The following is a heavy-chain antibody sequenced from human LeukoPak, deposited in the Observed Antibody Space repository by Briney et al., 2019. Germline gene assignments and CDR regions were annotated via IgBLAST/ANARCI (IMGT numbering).Heavy chain of an antibody. CDR1: GYTFTSYD. J-gene: IGHJ4*02. Sequence: AASVKVSCKASGYTFTSYDINWVRQATGQGLEWMGWMNPNSGNTGYAQKFQGRVAMTRNTSISTAYMELSSLRSEDTAVYYCARGVKYGGYEGYWGQGTLVTVSS. CDR2: MNPNSGNT. D-gene: IGHD5-12*01. V-gene: IGHV1-8*01. CDR3: ARGVKYGGYEGY.